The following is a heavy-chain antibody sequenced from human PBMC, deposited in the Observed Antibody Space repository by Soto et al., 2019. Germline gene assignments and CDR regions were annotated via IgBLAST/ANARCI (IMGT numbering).Heavy chain of an antibody. CDR1: GFTFSNYA. V-gene: IGHV3-23*01. CDR2: ISGSGGST. D-gene: IGHD6-13*01. Sequence: EVQLLESGGGLVQPGGSLRLSCAASGFTFSNYAVTWVRQAPGKGLEWVSTISGSGGSTYYPDPVKGRFTSSRDNSKNTLYPQMNSLRAEDTAVYYCAKDQGSSRYKRDHRGPGTLVTVSS. CDR3: AKDQGSSRYKRDH. J-gene: IGHJ4*02.